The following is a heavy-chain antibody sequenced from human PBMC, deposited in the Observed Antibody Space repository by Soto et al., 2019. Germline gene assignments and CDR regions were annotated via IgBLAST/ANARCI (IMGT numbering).Heavy chain of an antibody. CDR2: ISAYNGNT. Sequence: ASVKVSCKASGYTFTSYGISWVRQAPGQGLEWMGWISAYNGNTDYAQKLQGRVTMTTDTSTSTAYMELRSLRSDDTAVYYCARSGQPRSYYYYYYGMDVWGQGTTVTVSS. D-gene: IGHD3-10*01. CDR3: ARSGQPRSYYYYYYGMDV. V-gene: IGHV1-18*01. J-gene: IGHJ6*02. CDR1: GYTFTSYG.